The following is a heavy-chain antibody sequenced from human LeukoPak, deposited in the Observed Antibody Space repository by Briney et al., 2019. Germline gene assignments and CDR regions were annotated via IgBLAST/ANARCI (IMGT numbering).Heavy chain of an antibody. CDR1: GGSISSYY. V-gene: IGHV4-59*12. CDR3: ARDGRYCTNGVCRNWFDP. D-gene: IGHD2-8*01. CDR2: IYYSGST. Sequence: PSETLSLTCTVSGGSISSYYWSWIRQPPGKGLEWIGSIYYSGSTYYNPSLKSRVTISVDTSKNQFSLKLSSVTAADTAVYYCARDGRYCTNGVCRNWFDPWGQGTLVTVSS. J-gene: IGHJ5*02.